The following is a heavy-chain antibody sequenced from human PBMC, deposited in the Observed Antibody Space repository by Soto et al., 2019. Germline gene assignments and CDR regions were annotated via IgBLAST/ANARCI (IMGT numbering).Heavy chain of an antibody. Sequence: QVQLVESGGGVVQPGRSLRLSCAASGFTFSSYGMHWVRQAPGKGLEWVAVISYDGSNKYYADSVKGRFTISRDNSKNTLYLQMNSLRAEDTAVYYCAKDRGDIVATLLGGGMDVWGQGTTVTVSS. CDR2: ISYDGSNK. V-gene: IGHV3-30*18. J-gene: IGHJ6*02. CDR1: GFTFSSYG. CDR3: AKDRGDIVATLLGGGMDV. D-gene: IGHD5-12*01.